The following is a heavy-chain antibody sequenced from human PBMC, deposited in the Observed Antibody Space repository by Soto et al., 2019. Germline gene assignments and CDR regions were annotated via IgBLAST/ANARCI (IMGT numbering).Heavy chain of an antibody. CDR1: GYSFTSYW. J-gene: IGHJ6*02. D-gene: IGHD5-12*01. Sequence: EVQLVQSGAEVKTPGESLKISCKGSGYSFTSYWIGWVRQMPGKGLEWMGIIYPGDSDTRYSPSFQGQVTISADKSISTAYLQWSSLKASDTAMYYCAIPGKSGYVNDYYYYGMDVWGQGTTVTVSS. V-gene: IGHV5-51*01. CDR3: AIPGKSGYVNDYYYYGMDV. CDR2: IYPGDSDT.